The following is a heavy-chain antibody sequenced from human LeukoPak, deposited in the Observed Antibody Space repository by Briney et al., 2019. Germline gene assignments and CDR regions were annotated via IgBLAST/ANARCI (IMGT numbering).Heavy chain of an antibody. CDR2: ITYNGAAT. CDR1: GFSFGGYA. Sequence: RGSLRLSSAASGFSFGGYAMTWVRQAPGKGLEWVSSITYNGAATYYLDSVKARFTISRDNSRSTLYLQMDSVTAEDTALYYCAKDGLYFDGSTHIYYFDSWGQGTLVAVSS. V-gene: IGHV3-23*01. D-gene: IGHD3-9*01. CDR3: AKDGLYFDGSTHIYYFDS. J-gene: IGHJ4*02.